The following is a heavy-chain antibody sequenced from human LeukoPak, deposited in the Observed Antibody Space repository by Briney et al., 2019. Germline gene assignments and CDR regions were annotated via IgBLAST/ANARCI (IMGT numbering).Heavy chain of an antibody. J-gene: IGHJ4*02. D-gene: IGHD6-13*01. V-gene: IGHV3-23*01. CDR3: ANPSIAAAGSFDY. CDR1: GFTFSSYV. Sequence: GGSLRLSCAASGFTFSSYVMSWVRQAPGKGLEWVSAISGSGGSTYYADSVKGRFTISRDNSKNTLYLQMNSLRAEDTAVYYCANPSIAAAGSFDYWGQGTLVTVSS. CDR2: ISGSGGST.